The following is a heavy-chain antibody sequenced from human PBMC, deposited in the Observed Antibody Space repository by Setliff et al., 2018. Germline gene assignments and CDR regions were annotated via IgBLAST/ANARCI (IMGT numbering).Heavy chain of an antibody. D-gene: IGHD5-12*01. Sequence: PGGSLRLSCAASGFTFSSYSMNWVRQAPGKGLEWASVIYTGGSTYYADSVKGRFTISRDDSNNTLYLQMTSLRAEDTAVYYCAGCGYGQYYAMDVWGQGTTVTVSS. CDR2: IYTGGST. J-gene: IGHJ6*02. CDR1: GFTFSSYS. V-gene: IGHV3-66*01. CDR3: AGCGYGQYYAMDV.